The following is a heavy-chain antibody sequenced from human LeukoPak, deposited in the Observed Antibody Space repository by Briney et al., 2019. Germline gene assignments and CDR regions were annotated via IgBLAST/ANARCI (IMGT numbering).Heavy chain of an antibody. Sequence: PGGSLRLSCATSGFTFTDYAMHWVRQAPGKGLEWVAGISWNGGNIGYGDSVKGRFTISRDSAKNSVFLEMNSLKAEDMALYYCAKVSTYSNSAPMDHWGQGTLVSVSS. CDR3: AKVSTYSNSAPMDH. CDR1: GFTFTDYA. J-gene: IGHJ4*02. D-gene: IGHD6-13*01. V-gene: IGHV3-9*03. CDR2: ISWNGGNI.